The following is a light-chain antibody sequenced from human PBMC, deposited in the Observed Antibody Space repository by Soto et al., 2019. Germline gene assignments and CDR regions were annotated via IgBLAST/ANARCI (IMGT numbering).Light chain of an antibody. CDR1: SSDVGGYNY. V-gene: IGLV2-14*01. J-gene: IGLJ1*01. CDR3: SSYTSSSTLV. Sequence: QSALTQPASVSGSPGQSITISCTGTSSDVGGYNYVSWYQQHPGKAPKLMIYEVSNRPSGVSNRCSGSKSGNTASLTISGLHSDDEADYYCSSYTSSSTLVCGTGTKVTVL. CDR2: EVS.